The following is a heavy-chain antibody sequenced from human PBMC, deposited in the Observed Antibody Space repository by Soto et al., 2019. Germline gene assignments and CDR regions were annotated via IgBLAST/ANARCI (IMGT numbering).Heavy chain of an antibody. CDR2: IWYDGSNE. D-gene: IGHD3-10*01. CDR1: GFTVGSSG. J-gene: IGHJ6*03. V-gene: IGHV3-33*01. CDR3: ARGSGYYYYYMDV. Sequence: QVHLVESGGGVVQPGRSLRLSCAASGFTVGSSGVHWVRQAPGKGLEWVALIWYDGSNEYYADSVRGRFTISRDNSKNTLYLQMNSLRAEDTAVYYCARGSGYYYYYMDVWGKGTTVTVSS.